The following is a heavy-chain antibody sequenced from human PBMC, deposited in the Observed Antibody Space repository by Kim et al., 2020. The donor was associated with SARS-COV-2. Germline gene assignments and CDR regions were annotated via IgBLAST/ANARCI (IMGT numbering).Heavy chain of an antibody. CDR1: GFTFSSYA. D-gene: IGHD5-18*01. CDR2: ISYDGSNK. Sequence: GGSLRLSCAASGFTFSSYAMHWVRQAPGKGLEWVAVISYDGSNKYYADSVKGRFTISRDNSKTTLYLQMNSLRAEDTAVCYCARVLGGGYSYADYWGRGTLVTV. CDR3: ARVLGGGYSYADY. V-gene: IGHV3-30-3*01. J-gene: IGHJ4*02.